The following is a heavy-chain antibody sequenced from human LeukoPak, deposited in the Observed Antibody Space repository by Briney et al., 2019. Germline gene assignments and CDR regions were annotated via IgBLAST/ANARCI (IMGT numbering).Heavy chain of an antibody. CDR2: INPYTGGT. D-gene: IGHD2-8*01. CDR1: GYTFTGPY. CDR3: ARVEYCTKGVCINFDL. J-gene: IGHJ4*02. Sequence: ASLKVSCKASGYTFTGPYIHWMRQAPGQGLEWMGCINPYTGGTKYAQKFQGRVTVARDTSTNTAYMELSGLRPDDTAAYYCARVEYCTKGVCINFDLWGQGTLVTV. V-gene: IGHV1-2*02.